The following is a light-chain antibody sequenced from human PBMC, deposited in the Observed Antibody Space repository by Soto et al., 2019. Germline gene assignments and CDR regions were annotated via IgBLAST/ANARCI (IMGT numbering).Light chain of an antibody. CDR3: PPRSTLPT. Sequence: EIVLTQSPATLSLSPGERATLSCRASQSVSSYLAWYQQKPGQAPRLLIYDASNRATGIPARFSGSGSGTDFTLTISILEPEDFAVYYCPPRSTLPTFGQGTQGEIQ. CDR2: DAS. J-gene: IGKJ1*01. V-gene: IGKV3-11*01. CDR1: QSVSSY.